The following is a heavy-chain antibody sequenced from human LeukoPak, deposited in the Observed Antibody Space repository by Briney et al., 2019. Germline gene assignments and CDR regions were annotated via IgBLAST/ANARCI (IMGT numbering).Heavy chain of an antibody. CDR3: ARVAGNNQVVPTDF. Sequence: GASVKVSCKASGYTFTGYYLHWVRQAPGQGLEWMGWINPNSGGTNYAQKFQGRVTMTRDMSISTAYMDLSRLRSDDTAVYYCARVAGNNQVVPTDFWGQGTLVTVSS. J-gene: IGHJ4*02. D-gene: IGHD1/OR15-1a*01. V-gene: IGHV1-2*02. CDR2: INPNSGGT. CDR1: GYTFTGYY.